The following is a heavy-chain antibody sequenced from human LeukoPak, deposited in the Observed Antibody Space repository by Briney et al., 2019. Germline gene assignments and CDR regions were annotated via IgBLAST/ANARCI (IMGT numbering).Heavy chain of an antibody. CDR3: ARGNDSSGYYPSHYYYYYGMDV. V-gene: IGHV4-34*01. CDR2: INHSGST. Sequence: SETLSLTCAVYGGSFSGYYWSWIRQPPGKGLEWIGEINHSGSTNYNPPLKSRVTISVDTSKNQFSLKLSSVTAADTAVYYCARGNDSSGYYPSHYYYYYGMDVWGQGTTVTVSS. J-gene: IGHJ6*02. CDR1: GGSFSGYY. D-gene: IGHD3-22*01.